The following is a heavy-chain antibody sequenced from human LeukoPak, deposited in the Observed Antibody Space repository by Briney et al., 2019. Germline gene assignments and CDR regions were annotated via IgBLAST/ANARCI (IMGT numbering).Heavy chain of an antibody. Sequence: GGSLRLSCTASGFTFGDYAMSWVRQAPGKGLEWVGFIRSKAYGGTTEYAASVKGRFTISRDDSKSIAYLQMNSLKTEDTAVYYSTRVNHTFFFDYWGQGTLVTVSS. CDR3: TRVNHTFFFDY. CDR1: GFTFGDYA. V-gene: IGHV3-49*04. CDR2: IRSKAYGGTT. D-gene: IGHD2/OR15-2a*01. J-gene: IGHJ4*02.